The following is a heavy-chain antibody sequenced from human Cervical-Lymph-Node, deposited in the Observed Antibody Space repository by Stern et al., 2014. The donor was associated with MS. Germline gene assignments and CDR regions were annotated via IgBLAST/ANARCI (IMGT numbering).Heavy chain of an antibody. D-gene: IGHD6-19*01. Sequence: QLQLQESGPGLVKPSETLSLTCIVSGGSISGYYWTWLRQPPGQGLEWIAYIHYTGSTNFNPSLKSRVTISVDTSKNQFSLRLSSVTAADTAVYYCARGSGWEERFDYWGQGTLVTVSS. V-gene: IGHV4-59*01. CDR1: GGSISGYY. J-gene: IGHJ4*02. CDR3: ARGSGWEERFDY. CDR2: IHYTGST.